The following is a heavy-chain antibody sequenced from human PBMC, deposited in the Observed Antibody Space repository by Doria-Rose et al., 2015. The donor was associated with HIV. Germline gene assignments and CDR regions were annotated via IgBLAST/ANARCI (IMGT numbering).Heavy chain of an antibody. J-gene: IGHJ4*02. D-gene: IGHD6-13*01. CDR1: GVSLSSPGMG. V-gene: IGHV2-26*01. Sequence: SGPVLVKPTETLTLTCTVSGVSLSSPGMGVSWIRQPPGKALEWLANIFSYDERSYKTSLTSRLTISRDTSKSQVVLTMTDMDPVDTATYYCARIKSSRWYHKYYFDFWGQGTLVIVSA. CDR2: IFSYDER. CDR3: ARIKSSRWYHKYYFDF.